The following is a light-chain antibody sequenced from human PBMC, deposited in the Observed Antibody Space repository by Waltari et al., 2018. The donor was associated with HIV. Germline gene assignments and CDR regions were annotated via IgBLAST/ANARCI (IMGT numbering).Light chain of an antibody. CDR1: SSDVGSYNL. V-gene: IGLV2-23*02. CDR3: CSYAGSSTFAV. CDR2: EVS. J-gene: IGLJ3*02. Sequence: QSALTQPASVSASPGQSITISCTGTSSDVGSYNLVSWYQQHPGKAPKLMIYEVSKRPSGVSNRFSGSKSGNTASLTISGLQAEDEADYYCCSYAGSSTFAVFGGGTKLTVL.